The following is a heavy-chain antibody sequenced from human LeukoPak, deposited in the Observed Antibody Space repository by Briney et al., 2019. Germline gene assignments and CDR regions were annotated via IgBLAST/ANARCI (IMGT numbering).Heavy chain of an antibody. CDR1: GLTFSNYW. Sequence: PGGSLRLSCAASGLTFSNYWMSWVRQAPGKGLEWVANIKQDGKQKYYVDSVKGRFTISRDSAKSSLYLQMNSLRAEDTAVYYCARQGGGYSSSWYVEHYYYMDVWGKGATVTVSS. CDR3: ARQGGGYSSSWYVEHYYYMDV. V-gene: IGHV3-7*01. D-gene: IGHD6-13*01. CDR2: IKQDGKQK. J-gene: IGHJ6*03.